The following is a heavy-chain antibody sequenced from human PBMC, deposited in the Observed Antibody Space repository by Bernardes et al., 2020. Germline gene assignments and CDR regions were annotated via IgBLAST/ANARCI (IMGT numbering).Heavy chain of an antibody. V-gene: IGHV1-18*01. CDR2: VNNYNGNT. J-gene: IGHJ4*02. Sequence: ASVKVSCKASGYTFTTYGISWVRQAPGQRPEWMGFVNNYNGNTKYAQKLQGRVTMTTDISTSTAYMELRTLRSDDTAVYYCARGSFFDYWGQGTLVTVSS. CDR3: ARGSFFDY. CDR1: GYTFTTYG.